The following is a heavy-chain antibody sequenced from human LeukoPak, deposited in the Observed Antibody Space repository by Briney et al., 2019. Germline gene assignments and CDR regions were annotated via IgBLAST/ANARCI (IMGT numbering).Heavy chain of an antibody. J-gene: IGHJ4*02. CDR3: ARSGIAVAGIDY. CDR2: INHSGST. D-gene: IGHD6-19*01. V-gene: IGHV4-34*01. Sequence: SETLSLTFAVYGGSFSGYYWSWIRPPPGKGLEWIGEINHSGSTNYNPSLKSRVTISVDTFKNQFSLKLSSVTAADTAVYYCARSGIAVAGIDYWGQGTLVTVSS. CDR1: GGSFSGYY.